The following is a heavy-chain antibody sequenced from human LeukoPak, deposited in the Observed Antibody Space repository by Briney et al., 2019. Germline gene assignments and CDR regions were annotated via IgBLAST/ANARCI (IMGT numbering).Heavy chain of an antibody. CDR1: GFTLSSYA. D-gene: IGHD3-22*01. V-gene: IGHV3-30-3*01. CDR3: ARGDDSGYYDYFDY. Sequence: GGSLRLSCAASGFTLSSYAMHWVRQAPGKGLEWVAVISYDGSDKYYADSVKGRFSISRDNSKNTLYLQMNSLRPEDTAVYYCARGDDSGYYDYFDYWGQGALVTVSS. J-gene: IGHJ4*02. CDR2: ISYDGSDK.